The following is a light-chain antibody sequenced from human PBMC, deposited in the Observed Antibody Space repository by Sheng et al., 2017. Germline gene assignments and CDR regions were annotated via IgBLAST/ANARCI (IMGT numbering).Light chain of an antibody. Sequence: SYELTQPSSVSVSPGQTVSITCSGDVLAKKYARWFQQKPGQAPMLLIYKDNERPSGIPERFSGSSSGTTVTLTINGAQVEDEADYYCYCAADNNRVFGGGTKLTVL. J-gene: IGLJ3*02. CDR2: KDN. V-gene: IGLV3-27*01. CDR1: VLAKKY. CDR3: YCAADNNRV.